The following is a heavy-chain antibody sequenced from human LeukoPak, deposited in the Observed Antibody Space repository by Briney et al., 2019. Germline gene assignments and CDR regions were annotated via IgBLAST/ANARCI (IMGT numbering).Heavy chain of an antibody. CDR3: ARHNERGHIDY. J-gene: IGHJ4*02. CDR1: GYSFTTYW. Sequence: GESLKISCKGSGYSFTTYWIGWVRQMAGKGPEWMGSIYPGDSDTRYSPSFQGQVTISADESLNTAYLQWSSLQASDTVMYYCARHNERGHIDYWGQGTLVTVSS. D-gene: IGHD5-18*01. CDR2: IYPGDSDT. V-gene: IGHV5-51*01.